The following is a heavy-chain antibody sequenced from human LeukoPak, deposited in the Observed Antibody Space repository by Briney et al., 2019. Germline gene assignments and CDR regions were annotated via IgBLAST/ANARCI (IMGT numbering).Heavy chain of an antibody. CDR3: AIPETTVTSNYYYYGMDV. V-gene: IGHV3-48*03. CDR1: GFTFSSYE. Sequence: GGSLRLSCAASGFTFSSYEMNWVRQAPGKGLEWVSYISSRCSTIYYAVSVKGRFTMSRDNAKNSLYLQMNSLRAEDTAVYYCAIPETTVTSNYYYYGMDVWGQGTTVTVSS. D-gene: IGHD4-17*01. J-gene: IGHJ6*02. CDR2: ISSRCSTI.